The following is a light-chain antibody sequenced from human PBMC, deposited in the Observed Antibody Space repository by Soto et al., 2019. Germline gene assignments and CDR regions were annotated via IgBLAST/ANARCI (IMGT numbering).Light chain of an antibody. Sequence: DIQMTQPPSSLSASVGDTVTITCRASQTINIYLSWYQKKPGKAPKLLIYGAVSLQGGVPSRFRGSGSGKDFTLTISSLQPEDFASYYCQQAYSPPRTFGQGTTLEIE. J-gene: IGKJ2*01. CDR3: QQAYSPPRT. CDR1: QTINIY. V-gene: IGKV1-39*01. CDR2: GAV.